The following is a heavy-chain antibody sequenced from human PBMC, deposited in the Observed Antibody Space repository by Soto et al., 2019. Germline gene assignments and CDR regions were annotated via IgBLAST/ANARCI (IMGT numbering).Heavy chain of an antibody. CDR3: ARAAVPAPGTHLN. V-gene: IGHV3-11*01. D-gene: IGHD2-2*01. CDR2: ISSSGSTI. CDR1: GFTFSDYY. J-gene: IGHJ4*02. Sequence: SLRLSCAASGFTFSDYYMSWIRQAPGKGLEWVSYISSSGSTIYYADSVKGRFTISRDNAKNSLYLQMNSLRAEDTAVYYCARAAVPAPGTHLNWGQGTLVTVSS.